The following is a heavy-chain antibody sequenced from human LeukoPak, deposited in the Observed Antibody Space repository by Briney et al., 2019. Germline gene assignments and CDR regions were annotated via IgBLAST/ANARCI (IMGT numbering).Heavy chain of an antibody. V-gene: IGHV4-59*01. CDR1: GGSISSYC. CDR2: IYYSGST. D-gene: IGHD3-22*01. J-gene: IGHJ5*02. Sequence: SETLSLTCTVSGGSISSYCWSWIRQPPGRGLEWIGYIYYSGSTNYNPSLKSRVTISVDTSKNQFSLKLSSVTAADTAVYYCAREKYYYDSSGSPNWFDPWGQGTLVTVSS. CDR3: AREKYYYDSSGSPNWFDP.